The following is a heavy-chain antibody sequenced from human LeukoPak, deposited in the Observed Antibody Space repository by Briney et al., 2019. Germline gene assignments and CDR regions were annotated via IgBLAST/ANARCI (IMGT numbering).Heavy chain of an antibody. CDR3: VRDLILVWTPGDDFDF. CDR2: INEDATTI. J-gene: IGHJ4*02. Sequence: PGGSLRLSSAASGFTFSAYWMHWVPPAPGKGLEGVSRINEDATTITYADSVKGRFIISRDNSKKSLYLQMNNLRAENTAVYYCVRDLILVWTPGDDFDFWGQGTLVSVSS. V-gene: IGHV3-74*01. D-gene: IGHD3-16*01. CDR1: GFTFSAYW.